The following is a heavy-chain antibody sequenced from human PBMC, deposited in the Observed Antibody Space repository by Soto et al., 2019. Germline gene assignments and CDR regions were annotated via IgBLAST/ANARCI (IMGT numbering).Heavy chain of an antibody. CDR3: SKGQNYDSSGYSMDLDY. D-gene: IGHD3-22*01. J-gene: IGHJ4*02. V-gene: IGHV3-74*01. Sequence: AGGSLRLSCAASGFTFSIYWMHWVRQAPGKGPVWVSRIDNAGSSARYADSVKGRFTISRDNAKNTVYLQMNSLRAEDTALYYCSKGQNYDSSGYSMDLDYWGQGTLVTVSS. CDR1: GFTFSIYW. CDR2: IDNAGSSA.